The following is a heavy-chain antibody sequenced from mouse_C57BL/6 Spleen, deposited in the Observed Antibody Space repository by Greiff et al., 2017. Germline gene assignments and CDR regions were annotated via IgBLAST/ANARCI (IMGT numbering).Heavy chain of an antibody. CDR2: IDPETGGT. Sequence: QVQLQQSGAELVRPGASVTLSCTASGYPFTDYEMHWVKQTPVHGLEWIGAIDPETGGTAYNQKFKGKAILTADKSSSTAYMELRSLTSEDSAVYYCTRYNYAWGQGTLVTVSA. CDR3: TRYNYA. D-gene: IGHD2-12*01. V-gene: IGHV1-15*01. J-gene: IGHJ3*01. CDR1: GYPFTDYE.